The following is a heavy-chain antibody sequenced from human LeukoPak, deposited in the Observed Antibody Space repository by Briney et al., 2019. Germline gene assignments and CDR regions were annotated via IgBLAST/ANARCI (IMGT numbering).Heavy chain of an antibody. Sequence: SETLSLTCTVSGYSISSGYYWGWIRQPPGKGLEWIGSIYHSGSTYYNPSLKSRVTISVDTSKDQFSLKLSSVTAADTAVYYCARAGTYSSSYLMSYWGQGTLVTVSS. CDR1: GYSISSGYY. CDR2: IYHSGST. CDR3: ARAGTYSSSYLMSY. V-gene: IGHV4-38-2*02. D-gene: IGHD6-13*01. J-gene: IGHJ4*02.